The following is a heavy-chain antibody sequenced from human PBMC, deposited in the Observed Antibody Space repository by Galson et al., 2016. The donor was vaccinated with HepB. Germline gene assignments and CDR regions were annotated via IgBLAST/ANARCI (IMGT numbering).Heavy chain of an antibody. CDR1: GGSINGYY. J-gene: IGHJ4*02. V-gene: IGHV4-59*01. CDR2: IYSSGYT. D-gene: IGHD5-24*01. CDR3: ARVSLVEKATIPSFYSDY. Sequence: SETLSLTCTVSGGSINGYYWGWIRQPPGMGLEWLGYIYSSGYTNYNPSLKSRVPISVDTSKNQFSLKVRSVTAADTAVYYCARVSLVEKATIPSFYSDYWGQGTLVTVSS.